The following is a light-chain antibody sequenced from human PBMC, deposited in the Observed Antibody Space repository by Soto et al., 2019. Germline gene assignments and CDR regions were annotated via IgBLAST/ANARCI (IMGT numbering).Light chain of an antibody. CDR3: QQYNSYSMWT. J-gene: IGKJ1*01. CDR2: VAS. V-gene: IGKV1-17*01. Sequence: DIQMTQSPSSLSASVGDRVTITCRASRYIRTALSWYQHRPGQAPKVLICVASSLQSGVPSRFSGSGYGTDFTLTISSLQPEDFATYYCQQYNSYSMWTFGQGTKVDIK. CDR1: RYIRTA.